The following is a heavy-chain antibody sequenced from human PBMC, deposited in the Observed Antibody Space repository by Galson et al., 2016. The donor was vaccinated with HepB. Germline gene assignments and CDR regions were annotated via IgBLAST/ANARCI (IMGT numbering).Heavy chain of an antibody. V-gene: IGHV3-23*01. CDR2: ISGSGGST. Sequence: ASGFTFSSYAMSWVRQAPGKGLEWVSAISGSGGSTYYADSVKGRFAISRDNSKNTLYLQMNSLRAEDTAVYYCAKSPALMVYAMPARRKPSLYYFDYWGQGTRVTVSS. CDR1: GFTFSSYA. CDR3: AKSPALMVYAMPARRKPSLYYFDY. J-gene: IGHJ4*02. D-gene: IGHD2-8*01.